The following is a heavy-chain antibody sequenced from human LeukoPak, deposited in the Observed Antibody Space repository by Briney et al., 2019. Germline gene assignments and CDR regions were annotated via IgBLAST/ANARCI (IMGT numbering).Heavy chain of an antibody. CDR3: TRDRSRAEDD. CDR1: GFTFSGHW. CDR2: INQGGSDK. J-gene: IGHJ4*02. D-gene: IGHD1-14*01. V-gene: IGHV3-7*01. Sequence: GGSLRLSCAASGFTFSGHWMSWVRQAPGKGLEWVANINQGGSDKYYVDSMKGRFTISRDNANNLLYLQMNSLRGEDTAVYYCTRDRSRAEDDWGQGTLVTVSS.